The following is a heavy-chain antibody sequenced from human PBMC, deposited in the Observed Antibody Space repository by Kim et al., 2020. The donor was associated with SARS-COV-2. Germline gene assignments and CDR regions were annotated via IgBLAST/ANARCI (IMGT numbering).Heavy chain of an antibody. D-gene: IGHD3-22*01. CDR3: ARERVGYDSSGYYFDY. J-gene: IGHJ4*02. CDR1: GFTFSSYG. V-gene: IGHV3-33*01. Sequence: GGSLRLSCAASGFTFSSYGMHWVRQAPGKGLEWVAVIWYDGSNKYYADSVKGRFTISRDNSKNTLYLQMNSLRAEDTAVYYCARERVGYDSSGYYFDYWGQGTLVTVSS. CDR2: IWYDGSNK.